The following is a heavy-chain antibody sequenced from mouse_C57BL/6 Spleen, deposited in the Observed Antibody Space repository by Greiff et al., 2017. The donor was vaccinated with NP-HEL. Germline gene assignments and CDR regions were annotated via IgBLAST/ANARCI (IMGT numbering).Heavy chain of an antibody. V-gene: IGHV1-50*01. Sequence: QVQLQQPGAELVKPGASVKLSCKASGYTFTSYWMQWVKQRPGQGLEWIGEIDPSDSYTNYNQKFKGKATMTVDTSSSTAYMQLSSLTSEDSAVYYCARKLGYYAMDYGGQGTSVTVSS. CDR3: ARKLGYYAMDY. CDR2: IDPSDSYT. D-gene: IGHD4-1*01. J-gene: IGHJ4*01. CDR1: GYTFTSYW.